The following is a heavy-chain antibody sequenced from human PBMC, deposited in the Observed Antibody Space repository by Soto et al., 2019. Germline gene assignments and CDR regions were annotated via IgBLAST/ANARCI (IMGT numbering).Heavy chain of an antibody. V-gene: IGHV3-53*02. CDR1: GFTVSSNY. CDR3: ARRGEGGRAFDI. D-gene: IGHD3-10*01. CDR2: IYSGGST. Sequence: QLVETRGGLIQPGGSLRLSCAASGFTVSSNYMSWVRQAPGKGLEWVSIIYSGGSTYYADSVRGRFTISGDNSKNTLYLQMNSLRVEDTAVYYCARRGEGGRAFDIWGQGTKVTVSS. J-gene: IGHJ3*02.